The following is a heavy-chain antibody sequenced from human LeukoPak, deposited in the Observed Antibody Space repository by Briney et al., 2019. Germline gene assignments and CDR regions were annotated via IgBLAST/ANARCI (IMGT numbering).Heavy chain of an antibody. V-gene: IGHV3-30*02. CDR3: AKLGY. Sequence: GGSLRLSCAASGFTFSSYNMHWVRQPPGKGLEWVAFIRYDGSNKYYADSVKGRFTISRDNSKNTLYLQMNSLRAEDTAVYYCAKLGYWGQGTLVTVSS. J-gene: IGHJ4*02. CDR2: IRYDGSNK. CDR1: GFTFSSYN.